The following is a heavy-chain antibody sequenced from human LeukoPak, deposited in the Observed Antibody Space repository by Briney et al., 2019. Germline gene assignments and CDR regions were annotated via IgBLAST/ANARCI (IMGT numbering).Heavy chain of an antibody. CDR2: ISYDGNGK. Sequence: GGSLRLSCAASGFTFNNYPMHWVRQAPGKGLEWVAGISYDGNGKYYADSVKGRFSISRDSSKNTLFLQMNSLRPEDTAVYYCAKEGDSSGHCGDFDFWGQGTMATVSS. D-gene: IGHD3-22*01. V-gene: IGHV3-30*04. CDR3: AKEGDSSGHCGDFDF. CDR1: GFTFNNYP. J-gene: IGHJ3*01.